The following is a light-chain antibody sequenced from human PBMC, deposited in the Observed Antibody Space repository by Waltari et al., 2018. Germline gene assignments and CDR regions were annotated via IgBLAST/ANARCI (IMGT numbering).Light chain of an antibody. CDR3: QQYLNRLT. CDR1: QSVSSN. Sequence: IVMTQSPATLSVSPGERATLSCRASQSVSSNLAWYQQKPGPAPRLLIYRASTRAIGIPARFSGSGSGTEFTLTISSLQSEDFAVYFCQQYLNRLTFGGGTKVEIK. V-gene: IGKV3-15*01. CDR2: RAS. J-gene: IGKJ4*01.